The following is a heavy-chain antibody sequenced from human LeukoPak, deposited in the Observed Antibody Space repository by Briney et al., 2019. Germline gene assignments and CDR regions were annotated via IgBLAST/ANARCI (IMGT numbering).Heavy chain of an antibody. J-gene: IGHJ4*02. CDR2: IKQDRSEK. Sequence: PGGSLRLSCAASGFSFSSYRMSWVRQAPGKGLEWVANIKQDRSEKYSVDSVKGRFTISRDNAKNSLYLQMNSLRAEDTAVYYCARDGYSHPHGYWGQGTLVTVSS. CDR1: GFSFSSYR. CDR3: ARDGYSHPHGY. V-gene: IGHV3-7*05. D-gene: IGHD5-18*01.